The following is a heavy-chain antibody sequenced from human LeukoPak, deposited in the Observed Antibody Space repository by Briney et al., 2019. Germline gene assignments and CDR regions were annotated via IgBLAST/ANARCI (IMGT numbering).Heavy chain of an antibody. D-gene: IGHD3-22*01. CDR3: ALKAYYDSSGYYSKGPYYFDY. Sequence: GGSLRLSCAAFGFTFSSYGMSWVRQAPGKGLEWVSAISGSGGSTYYADSVKGRFTISRDNSKNTLYLQMNSLRAEDTAVYYCALKAYYDSSGYYSKGPYYFDYWGQGTLVTVSS. V-gene: IGHV3-23*01. CDR1: GFTFSSYG. J-gene: IGHJ4*02. CDR2: ISGSGGST.